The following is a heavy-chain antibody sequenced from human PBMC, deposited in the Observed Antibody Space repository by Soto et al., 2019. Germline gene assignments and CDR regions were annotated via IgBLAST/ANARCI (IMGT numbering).Heavy chain of an antibody. CDR1: GFTFSGYA. D-gene: IGHD3-16*01. V-gene: IGHV3-23*01. Sequence: PRRSLRLSCAASGFTFSGYAMSWVRQAPGKGLEWGSAISGSGGSTYYADSVKGRFTISRDNSKNTLYLQMNSLRAEDTAVYYCDREWEVWGGDYRGHGPLVTVSS. CDR3: DREWEVWGGDY. J-gene: IGHJ4*01. CDR2: ISGSGGST.